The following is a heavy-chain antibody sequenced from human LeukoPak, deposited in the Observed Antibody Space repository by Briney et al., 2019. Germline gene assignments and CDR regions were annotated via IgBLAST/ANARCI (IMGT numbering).Heavy chain of an antibody. CDR1: GESFSGYY. V-gene: IGHV4-34*01. D-gene: IGHD6-25*01. Sequence: PSETLSLTCAVYGESFSGYYWSWIRQPPGKGLEWIGEINHSGSTNYNPSLKSRVTISVDTSKNQFSLKLSSVTAADTAVYYCARPAGYPGLNYFDYWGQGTLVTVSS. CDR3: ARPAGYPGLNYFDY. J-gene: IGHJ4*02. CDR2: INHSGST.